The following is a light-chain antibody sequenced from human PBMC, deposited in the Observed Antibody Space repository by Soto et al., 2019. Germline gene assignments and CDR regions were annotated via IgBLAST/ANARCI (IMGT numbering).Light chain of an antibody. Sequence: IQMTQSPSTLSASVGDRVTITCRASQSISTWLAWYQQKPGKAPKLLIYKVSNLESGVPSRFSGSGSGTEFSLTISSLQPDDFATYYCQQYSGYPWTFGLGTKV. J-gene: IGKJ1*01. V-gene: IGKV1-5*03. CDR1: QSISTW. CDR3: QQYSGYPWT. CDR2: KVS.